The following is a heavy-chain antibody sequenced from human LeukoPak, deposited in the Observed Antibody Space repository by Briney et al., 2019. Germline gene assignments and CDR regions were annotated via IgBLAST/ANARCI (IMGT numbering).Heavy chain of an antibody. V-gene: IGHV4-39*01. J-gene: IGHJ4*02. Sequence: SETLSLTCTVSGGSISSSSYYWGWIHQPPGKGLEWIGYIYYSGSAYYNPSLKSRVTVSVDTSKNHFSLKLSSVTAADTAVYYCARHGGTYYADFDSWGQGTLVTVSS. D-gene: IGHD1-26*01. CDR3: ARHGGTYYADFDS. CDR1: GGSISSSSYY. CDR2: IYYSGSA.